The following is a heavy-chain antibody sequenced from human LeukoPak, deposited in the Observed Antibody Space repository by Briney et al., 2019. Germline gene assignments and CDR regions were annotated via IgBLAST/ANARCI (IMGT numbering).Heavy chain of an antibody. D-gene: IGHD3-3*01. CDR3: ARGHRERYYDFWSGYFIPAPFDY. J-gene: IGHJ4*02. CDR1: GFTFSDYY. V-gene: IGHV3-11*01. CDR2: ISSSGSTI. Sequence: PGGPLRLSCAASGFTFSDYYMSWIRQAPGKGLEWVSYISSSGSTIYYADSVKGRFTISRDNAKNSLYLQMNSLRAEDTAVYYCARGHRERYYDFWSGYFIPAPFDYWGQGTLVTVSS.